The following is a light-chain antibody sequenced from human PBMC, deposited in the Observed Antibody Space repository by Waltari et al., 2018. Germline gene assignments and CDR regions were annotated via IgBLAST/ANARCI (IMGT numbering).Light chain of an antibody. Sequence: DIHMTQSPPSLSASIGDRVTITCRASENIGSYLNWYQQKSGEVPRLLIYAASTLQSGDPPRFSGSRSGTDFTFTISSLQPEDCAVYYCQHSFETPYSFGQGTKVEIK. CDR2: AAS. V-gene: IGKV1-39*01. J-gene: IGKJ2*03. CDR1: ENIGSY. CDR3: QHSFETPYS.